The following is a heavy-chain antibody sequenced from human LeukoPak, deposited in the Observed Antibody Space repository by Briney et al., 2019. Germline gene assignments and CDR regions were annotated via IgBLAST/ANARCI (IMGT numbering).Heavy chain of an antibody. CDR1: GGSISSYY. V-gene: IGHV4-59*01. CDR3: ARDGAAAGEYFQH. CDR2: IYYSGST. J-gene: IGHJ1*01. Sequence: SETLSLTCTVSGGSISSYYWSWIRQPPGKGLEWIGYIYYSGSTNYNPSLKSRVTISVDTSKNQFSLKLSSVTAADTAVYYCARDGAAAGEYFQHWGQGTLVAVSS. D-gene: IGHD6-13*01.